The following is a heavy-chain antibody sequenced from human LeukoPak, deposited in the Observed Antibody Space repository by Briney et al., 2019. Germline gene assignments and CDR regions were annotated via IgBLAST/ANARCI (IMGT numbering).Heavy chain of an antibody. J-gene: IGHJ4*02. V-gene: IGHV3-11*04. CDR1: GFTFSHYY. CDR3: ARVGDWVSLELIIDD. CDR2: ISSSGSTI. D-gene: IGHD2-21*02. Sequence: GGSLRLSCAASGFTFSHYYMSWIRQAPGRGLEWVSYISSSGSTIYYADSVKGRFTISRDNAKNSLYLQMNSVRAEDTAVDYCARVGDWVSLELIIDDWRQGTLVTVSS.